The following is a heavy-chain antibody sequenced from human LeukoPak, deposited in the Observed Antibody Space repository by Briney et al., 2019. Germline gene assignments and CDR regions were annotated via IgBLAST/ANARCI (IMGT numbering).Heavy chain of an antibody. J-gene: IGHJ4*02. CDR1: GYTFSSHW. V-gene: IGHV5-51*01. CDR2: IYPGDSDT. Sequence: GESLRISCKGSGYTFSSHWIGWVRQMPGKGLEWMGIIYPGDSDTRYSPSLQGQVTISVDTSIGTAYLQWSSLKASDTAIYYCARQNDFRLDYWGQGTLVTVSS. CDR3: ARQNDFRLDY. D-gene: IGHD3-3*01.